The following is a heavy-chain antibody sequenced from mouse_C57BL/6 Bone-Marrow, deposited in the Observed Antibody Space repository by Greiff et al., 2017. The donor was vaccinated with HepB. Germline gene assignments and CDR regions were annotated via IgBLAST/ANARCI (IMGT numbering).Heavy chain of an antibody. D-gene: IGHD2-4*01. CDR3: ARDADDYDCYWYFDV. V-gene: IGHV7-1*01. Sequence: EAKVVESGGGMVQSGRSLRLSCATSGFTFSDFYMEWVRQAPGKGLEWIAASRNKANDYTTEYSASVKGRFIVSRDTSQSILYLQMNALRAEDTAIYYCARDADDYDCYWYFDVWGTGNPVTDS. J-gene: IGHJ1*03. CDR2: SRNKANDYTT. CDR1: GFTFSDFY.